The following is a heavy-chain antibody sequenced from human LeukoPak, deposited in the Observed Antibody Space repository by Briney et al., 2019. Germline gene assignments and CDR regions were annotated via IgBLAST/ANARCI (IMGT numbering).Heavy chain of an antibody. V-gene: IGHV3-23*01. D-gene: IGHD4-11*01. CDR1: GFTFSSYA. CDR3: AKGGSSTPYSNYGY. Sequence: GGSLRLSCAASGFTFSSYAMSWVRQAPGKGLEWVSAISGSGGTTYYADSVKGRFTISRDNSKNTLYLQMNSLRAEDTAVYYCAKGGSSTPYSNYGYWGQGTLVTASS. CDR2: ISGSGGTT. J-gene: IGHJ4*02.